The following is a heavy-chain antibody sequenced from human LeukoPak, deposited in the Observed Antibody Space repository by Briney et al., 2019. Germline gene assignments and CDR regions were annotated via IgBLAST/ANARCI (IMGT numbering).Heavy chain of an antibody. CDR1: GFTFSSYG. CDR3: AKDWLRPYEEGY. J-gene: IGHJ4*02. Sequence: PGRSLRLSCAASGFTFSSYGMHWVRQAPGKGLEWVAVISYDGSNKYYADSVKGRFTISRDNSKNTLYLQMNSLRAEDTAVYYCAKDWLRPYEEGYWGQGTLVTVSS. D-gene: IGHD5-12*01. V-gene: IGHV3-30*18. CDR2: ISYDGSNK.